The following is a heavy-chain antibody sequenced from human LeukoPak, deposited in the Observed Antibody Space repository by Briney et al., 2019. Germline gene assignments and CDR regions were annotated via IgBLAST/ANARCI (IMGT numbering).Heavy chain of an antibody. V-gene: IGHV4-30-2*05. CDR1: GGSISSGGYS. Sequence: SQTLSLTCAVSGGSISSGGYSWSWIRQPPGKGLEWIGYIYHSGSTYYNPSLKSRVSISVDTSKNQFSLKLSSVTAADTAFYYCATHGRAYYFDYWGQGTLVTVSS. CDR3: ATHGRAYYFDY. J-gene: IGHJ4*02. CDR2: IYHSGST. D-gene: IGHD1-26*01.